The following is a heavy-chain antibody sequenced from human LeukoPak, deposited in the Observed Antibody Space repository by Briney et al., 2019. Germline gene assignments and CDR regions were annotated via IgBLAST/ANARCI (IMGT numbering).Heavy chain of an antibody. CDR2: IYYSGST. CDR3: VSTNDQLHYDSSGYYGY. Sequence: SSETLSLTCTVSGGSISSSSYYWGWIRQPPGKGLEWIGSIYYSGSTYYNPSLKSRVTISEDTSENQFSLKLTSVTAADTAVYYCVSTNDQLHYDSSGYYGYWGQGTLVTVSS. D-gene: IGHD3-22*01. CDR1: GGSISSSSYY. J-gene: IGHJ4*02. V-gene: IGHV4-39*07.